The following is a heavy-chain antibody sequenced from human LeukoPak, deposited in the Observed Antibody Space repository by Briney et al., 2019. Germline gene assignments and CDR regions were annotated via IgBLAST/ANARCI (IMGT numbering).Heavy chain of an antibody. V-gene: IGHV4-39*01. CDR1: GGSISSSSYY. D-gene: IGHD6-6*01. CDR2: IYYSGST. J-gene: IGHJ4*02. Sequence: SETLSLTCTVSGGSISSSSYYWGWIRQPPGKGLEWIGSIYYSGSTYYNPSLKSRVTISVDTSKNQFSVELSSVTAADTALYYCARLEYSSSSGLRVFDYWGQGTLVTVSS. CDR3: ARLEYSSSSGLRVFDY.